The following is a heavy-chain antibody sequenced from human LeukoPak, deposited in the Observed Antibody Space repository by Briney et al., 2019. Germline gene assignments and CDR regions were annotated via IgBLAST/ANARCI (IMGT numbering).Heavy chain of an antibody. D-gene: IGHD4-23*01. V-gene: IGHV4-34*01. J-gene: IGHJ3*02. CDR1: GGSFSGYY. CDR3: ARDALVTQNTDAFDI. CDR2: INHSGST. Sequence: PSETLSLTCAVYGGSFSGYYWSWIRQPPGKGLEWIGEINHSGSTNYNPSLKSRVTISVDTSKNQFSLKLSSVTAADTAVYYCARDALVTQNTDAFDIWGQGTMVTVSS.